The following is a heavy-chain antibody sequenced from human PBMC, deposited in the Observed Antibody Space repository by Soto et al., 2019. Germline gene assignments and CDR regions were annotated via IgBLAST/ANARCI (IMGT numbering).Heavy chain of an antibody. D-gene: IGHD4-17*01. CDR1: GGSVSDKTYY. CDR2: VYYSGTT. V-gene: IGHV4-61*01. CDR3: ASTTAVPNTLRSRYFFDY. J-gene: IGHJ4*02. Sequence: SSETLSLTCSVSGGSVSDKTYYWSWIRQPPGKRLEWIGYVYYSGTTNYNPSLKSRVTISVDLSKNRFSLRLSSVTTADTALYYCASTTAVPNTLRSRYFFDYWGQGTLVTVSS.